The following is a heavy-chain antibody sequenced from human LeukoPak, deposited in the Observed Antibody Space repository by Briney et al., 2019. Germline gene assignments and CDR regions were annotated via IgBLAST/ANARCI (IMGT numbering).Heavy chain of an antibody. Sequence: ASVKVSCRTSGYSFTNNYMHWVRQAPGQGLEWMGIINPSGGNTNYAQKVQGRVTLTRDTSTTTVYMELSSLRSEDTAVYYCARDQGLTGYFDYWGQGTLFTVSS. CDR3: ARDQGLTGYFDY. J-gene: IGHJ4*02. CDR1: GYSFTNNY. V-gene: IGHV1-46*01. D-gene: IGHD3-9*01. CDR2: INPSGGNT.